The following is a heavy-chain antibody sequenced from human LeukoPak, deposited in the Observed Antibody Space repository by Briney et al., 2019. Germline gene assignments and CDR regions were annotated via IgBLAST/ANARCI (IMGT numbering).Heavy chain of an antibody. D-gene: IGHD2-2*01. CDR2: FDPEDGET. CDR1: GYTLTELS. V-gene: IGHV1-24*01. J-gene: IGHJ4*02. Sequence: ASVKVSCKVSGYTLTELSMHWVRQAPGKGLEWMGGFDPEDGETIYAQKFQGRVTMTEDTSTDTAYMELSSLRSEDTAVYHCATDVPYRESPPAHYWGQGTLVTVSS. CDR3: ATDVPYRESPPAHY.